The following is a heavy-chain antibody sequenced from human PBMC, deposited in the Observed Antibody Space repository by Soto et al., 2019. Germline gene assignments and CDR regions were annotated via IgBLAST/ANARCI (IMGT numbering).Heavy chain of an antibody. CDR3: ARPADYVSGFSQ. V-gene: IGHV1-69*06. J-gene: IGHJ4*02. Sequence: QVQLVQSGAEVKKPGSSVKVSCQTSGGTFTTSTISWVRPAPGQGLEWMGGFIPVFGTPSYAQKFQGRVTMIADKSSSTAYMELRNLRSEDTAMYYYARPADYVSGFSQWGQGTLGTVSS. D-gene: IGHD3-16*01. CDR2: FIPVFGTP. CDR1: GGTFTTST.